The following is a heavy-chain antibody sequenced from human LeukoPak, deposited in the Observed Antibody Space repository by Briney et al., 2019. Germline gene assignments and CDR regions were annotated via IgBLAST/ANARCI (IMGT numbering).Heavy chain of an antibody. V-gene: IGHV3-48*03. CDR3: TRGDPHADL. CDR2: ITISGHTK. CDR1: GFDLSTYE. Sequence: GGSLRLSCAASGFDLSTYEMNWVRQAPGKGLEWIADITISGHTKNYADSVKGRFSISRDNARTSLYLQMHSLRVEDTGIYYCTRGDPHADLWGQGTLVTVSS. D-gene: IGHD5-24*01. J-gene: IGHJ5*02.